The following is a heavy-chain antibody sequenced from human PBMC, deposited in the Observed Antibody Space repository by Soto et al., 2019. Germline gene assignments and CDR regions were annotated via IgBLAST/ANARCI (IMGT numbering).Heavy chain of an antibody. CDR2: TYYRSKWYN. CDR1: GDSVSSNSAA. CDR3: ARVLISGRVGDYYYYGMDV. J-gene: IGHJ6*02. V-gene: IGHV6-1*01. D-gene: IGHD2-8*01. Sequence: SQTLSLPCAISGDSVSSNSAAWNWIRQSPSRGLEWLGRTYYRSKWYNDYAVSVKSRITINPDTSKNQFSLQLNSVTPEDTAVYYCARVLISGRVGDYYYYGMDVWGQGTTVTVSS.